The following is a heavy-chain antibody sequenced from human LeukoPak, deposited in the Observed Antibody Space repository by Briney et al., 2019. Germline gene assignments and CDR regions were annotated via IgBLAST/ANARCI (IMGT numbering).Heavy chain of an antibody. Sequence: SVKVSCKASGGTFISYAISWVRQAPGQGLEWMGGIIPIFGTANYPQKFQGRVTITTDESTSTAYMELSSLRSEDTAVYDCARAYCSSTSCYWGDAFDIWGQGTMVTVSS. CDR2: IIPIFGTA. V-gene: IGHV1-69*05. CDR1: GGTFISYA. D-gene: IGHD2-2*01. J-gene: IGHJ3*02. CDR3: ARAYCSSTSCYWGDAFDI.